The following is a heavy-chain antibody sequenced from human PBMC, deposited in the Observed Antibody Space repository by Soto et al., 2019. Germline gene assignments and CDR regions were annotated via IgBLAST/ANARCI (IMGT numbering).Heavy chain of an antibody. CDR1: GFTFSSYW. CDR2: IKQDGSEK. V-gene: IGHV3-7*03. CDR3: ASSDLWSGDLFDY. Sequence: PGGSLRLSCAASGFTFSSYWMSWVRQAPGKGLEWVANIKQDGSEKYYVDSVKGRFTISRDNAKNSLYLQMNSLRAEDTAVYYCASSDLWSGDLFDYWGQGTLVTVSS. J-gene: IGHJ4*02. D-gene: IGHD3-3*01.